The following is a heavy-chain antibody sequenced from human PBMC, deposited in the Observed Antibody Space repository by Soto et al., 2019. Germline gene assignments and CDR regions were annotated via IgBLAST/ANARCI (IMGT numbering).Heavy chain of an antibody. J-gene: IGHJ4*02. CDR3: ARDSDVVVITTYFDY. CDR1: GFTFSSYA. CDR2: ISYDGSNK. Sequence: GGSLRLSCAASGFTFSSYAMHWVRQAPGKGLEWVAVISYDGSNKYYADSVKGRFTISRDNSKNTLYLQMNSLRAEDTAVYYCARDSDVVVITTYFDYWGQGTLVTVSS. D-gene: IGHD3-22*01. V-gene: IGHV3-30-3*01.